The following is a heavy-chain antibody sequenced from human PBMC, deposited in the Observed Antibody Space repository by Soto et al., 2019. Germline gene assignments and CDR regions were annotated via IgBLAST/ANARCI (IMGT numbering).Heavy chain of an antibody. Sequence: LRLSCAASGFTFSSYAMSWVRQAPGKGLEWVSAISGSGGSTYYADSVKGRFTISRDNSKHTLYLQMNSLRAEDTAVYYCAKESNDFWSGYYKAWGQGTLVTVSS. CDR3: AKESNDFWSGYYKA. J-gene: IGHJ5*02. CDR1: GFTFSSYA. V-gene: IGHV3-23*01. D-gene: IGHD3-3*01. CDR2: ISGSGGST.